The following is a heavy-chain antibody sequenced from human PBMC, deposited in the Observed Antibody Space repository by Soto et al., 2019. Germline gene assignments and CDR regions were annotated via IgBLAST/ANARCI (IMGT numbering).Heavy chain of an antibody. CDR3: ARDGIAARPIDY. CDR1: GGSISSYY. CDR2: IYSTGST. J-gene: IGHJ4*02. D-gene: IGHD6-6*01. V-gene: IGHV4-59*01. Sequence: QVQLQESGPGLVKPSETLSLTCTVSGGSISSYYWSWIRQSPGQGLEWIGYIYSTGSTNYNPSLRSRVTISLDKSKNQFYQKQSSVTAADTAVYYCARDGIAARPIDYWGKGTLVTVS.